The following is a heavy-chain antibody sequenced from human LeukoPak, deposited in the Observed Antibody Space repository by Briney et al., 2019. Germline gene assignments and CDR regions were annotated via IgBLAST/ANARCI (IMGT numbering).Heavy chain of an antibody. D-gene: IGHD5-24*01. J-gene: IGHJ4*02. CDR1: GFSFSTYP. V-gene: IGHV3-21*01. CDR2: ISSSSSSL. CDR3: AREFGYNKRIDS. Sequence: GGSPRLSCAASGFSFSTYPMTWVRRAPGKGLEWVSSISSSSSSLYYADSVKGRFTISRDNAWNSLYLQMSGLRVEDTAVYYCAREFGYNKRIDSWGQGILVTVSS.